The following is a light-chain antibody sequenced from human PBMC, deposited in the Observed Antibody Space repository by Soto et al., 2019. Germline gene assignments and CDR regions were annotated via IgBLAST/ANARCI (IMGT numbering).Light chain of an antibody. CDR1: SSDVGAFNY. J-gene: IGLJ1*01. CDR2: EVN. V-gene: IGLV2-14*01. Sequence: QSVLTQPASVSGSPGQSMTISCTGTSSDVGAFNYVSWFQHHPGKAPKLMISEVNNRPSGVSTRFSGSKSGDTASLTISGLQAEDEADYYCSSYTSSGTLYVFGTGTKVTVL. CDR3: SSYTSSGTLYV.